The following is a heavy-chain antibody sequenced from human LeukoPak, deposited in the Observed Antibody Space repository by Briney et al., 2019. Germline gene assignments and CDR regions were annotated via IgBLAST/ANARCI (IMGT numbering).Heavy chain of an antibody. J-gene: IGHJ4*02. D-gene: IGHD3-22*01. CDR2: INPSGGST. Sequence: ASVKVSCKASGYTFTSYGISWVRQAPGQGLEWMGIINPSGGSTSYAQKYQGRVTITADESTSTAYMELSSLRSEDTAVYYCARGPRTYDSSGYPTLFDYWGQGTLVTVSS. CDR1: GYTFTSYG. V-gene: IGHV1-46*01. CDR3: ARGPRTYDSSGYPTLFDY.